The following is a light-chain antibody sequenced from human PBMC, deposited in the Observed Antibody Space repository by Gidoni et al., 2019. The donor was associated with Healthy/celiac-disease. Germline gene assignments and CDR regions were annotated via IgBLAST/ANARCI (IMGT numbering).Light chain of an antibody. CDR1: QSVSSY. CDR2: DAS. Sequence: EIVFTQSPATLSLSPGERATLSCRASQSVSSYLAWYQQKPGQAPRLLIYDASNRATGIQAGFSGSGSGTDFTLAISSLEPEDFAVYYCQQRSNWLGTFGQGTKVEIK. V-gene: IGKV3-11*01. J-gene: IGKJ1*01. CDR3: QQRSNWLGT.